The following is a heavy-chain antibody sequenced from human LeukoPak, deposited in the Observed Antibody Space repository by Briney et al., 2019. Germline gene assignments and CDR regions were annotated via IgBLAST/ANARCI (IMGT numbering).Heavy chain of an antibody. J-gene: IGHJ6*03. CDR1: GFTFSSYA. CDR2: ISGSGGST. Sequence: GGSLRLSCAASGFTFSSYAMSWVRQAPGKGLEWVSAISGSGGSTYYADSVKGRFTISRDIPKNTLYLQMNSLRAEDTAVYYCAKDGGVTTPYYMDVWGKGTTVTVSS. D-gene: IGHD4-17*01. V-gene: IGHV3-23*01. CDR3: AKDGGVTTPYYMDV.